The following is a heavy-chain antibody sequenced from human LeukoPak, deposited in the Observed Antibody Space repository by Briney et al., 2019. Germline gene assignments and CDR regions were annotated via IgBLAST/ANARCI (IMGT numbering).Heavy chain of an antibody. CDR1: GDSISRSNYY. D-gene: IGHD3-9*01. CDR3: ARVGLRYSYADY. V-gene: IGHV4-39*07. CDR2: IYYRRRD. Sequence: PSETLSLTCSVSGDSISRSNYYWGWIRQPPGKGLEWIGSIYYRRRDDYNPSLKSRVTISVDTSKNQLSLNLSSVTAADTAVYYCARVGLRYSYADYWGQGTLVTVSS. J-gene: IGHJ4*02.